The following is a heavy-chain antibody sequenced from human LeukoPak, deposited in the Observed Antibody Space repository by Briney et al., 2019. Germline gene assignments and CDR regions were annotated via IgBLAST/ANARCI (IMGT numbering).Heavy chain of an antibody. J-gene: IGHJ3*02. Sequence: GGSLRLSCAASGFTFSSYSMNWVRQAPGKGLEWVSSISSSSYIYYADSVKGRFTISRDNAKNSLYLQMNSLRAEDTAVYYCARDAEQQWLVGGFDAFDIWGQGTMVTVSS. CDR2: ISSSSYI. D-gene: IGHD6-19*01. CDR3: ARDAEQQWLVGGFDAFDI. V-gene: IGHV3-21*01. CDR1: GFTFSSYS.